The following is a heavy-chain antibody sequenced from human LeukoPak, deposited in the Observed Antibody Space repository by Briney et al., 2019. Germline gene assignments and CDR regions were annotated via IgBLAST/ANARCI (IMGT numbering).Heavy chain of an antibody. D-gene: IGHD5-12*01. CDR2: IKQDGSEK. CDR3: ARDLRQWLRFYYFDC. CDR1: GFTFSTYW. V-gene: IGHV3-7*05. J-gene: IGHJ4*02. Sequence: PGGSLRLSCAASGFTFSTYWMNWVRQAPGKGLEWVANIKQDGSEKYYVDSVKGRFTISRDNAKNSLYLQMNSLRAEDTAVYYCARDLRQWLRFYYFDCWGQGTLVTVS.